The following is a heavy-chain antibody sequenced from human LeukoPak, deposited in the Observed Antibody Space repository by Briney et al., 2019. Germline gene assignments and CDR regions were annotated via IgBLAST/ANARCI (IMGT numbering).Heavy chain of an antibody. CDR3: ARDIVVVPAATHYYYYYMDA. D-gene: IGHD2-2*01. J-gene: IGHJ6*03. CDR1: GGSFSSYY. Sequence: SETLSLTCTVSGGSFSSYYWSWIRQPAGKGLEWIGRIYTSGSTNYNPSLKSRVTMSVDTSKNQFSLKLSSVTAADTAVYYCARDIVVVPAATHYYYYYMDAWGKGTTVTVSS. CDR2: IYTSGST. V-gene: IGHV4-4*07.